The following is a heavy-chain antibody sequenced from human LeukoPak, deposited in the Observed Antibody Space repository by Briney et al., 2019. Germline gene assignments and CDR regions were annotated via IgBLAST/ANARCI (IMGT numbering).Heavy chain of an antibody. Sequence: GGSLRLSCAASGFTFSSYAMHWVRQAPGKGLEWVAVISYDGSNKYYADSVKGRFTISRDNSKNTLYLQMNSLRAEDTAVYYCAKGSNEVLLWFGEFLDYWGQGTLVTVSS. CDR2: ISYDGSNK. CDR1: GFTFSSYA. D-gene: IGHD3-10*01. J-gene: IGHJ4*02. CDR3: AKGSNEVLLWFGEFLDY. V-gene: IGHV3-30-3*01.